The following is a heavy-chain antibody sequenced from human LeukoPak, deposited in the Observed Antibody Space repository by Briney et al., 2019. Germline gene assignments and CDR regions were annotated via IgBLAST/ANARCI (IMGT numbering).Heavy chain of an antibody. D-gene: IGHD3-22*01. V-gene: IGHV3-30*18. CDR1: GFTFSSYG. Sequence: PGRSLRLSCAASGFTFSSYGMHWVRQAPGKGLEWVAVISYDGSNKYYADSVKGRFTISRDNSKNTLYLQMSSLRAEDTAVYYCVKPYYYDSSFTGRSHFDYWGQGTLVTVSS. J-gene: IGHJ4*02. CDR3: VKPYYYDSSFTGRSHFDY. CDR2: ISYDGSNK.